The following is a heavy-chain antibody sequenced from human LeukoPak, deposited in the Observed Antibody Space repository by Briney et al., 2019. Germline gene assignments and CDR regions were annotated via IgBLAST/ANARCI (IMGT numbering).Heavy chain of an antibody. D-gene: IGHD2-2*01. Sequence: GESLKISCKGSGYSFTRYWISWVRQMPGKGLEWMGRIDPSDSYTNYSPSFQGHVTISADKSISTAHLQWSSLKASDTAMYYCARRFGYCSSTSCYSGFDYWGQGTLVTVSS. J-gene: IGHJ4*02. CDR2: IDPSDSYT. CDR3: ARRFGYCSSTSCYSGFDY. V-gene: IGHV5-10-1*01. CDR1: GYSFTRYW.